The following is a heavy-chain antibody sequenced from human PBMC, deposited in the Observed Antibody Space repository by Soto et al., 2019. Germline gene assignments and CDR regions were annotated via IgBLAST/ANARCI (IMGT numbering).Heavy chain of an antibody. CDR3: ARAERRLGFDY. CDR1: GGSISSGGYS. CDR2: IYHSGST. V-gene: IGHV4-30-2*01. D-gene: IGHD3-16*01. J-gene: IGHJ4*02. Sequence: QLQLQESGSGLVKPSKTLYLNCAVSGGSISSGGYSWSWIRQPPGKGLEWIGYIYHSGSTYYNPSLKSRVTISVDRSKNQVSLKLSSVTAADTAVYYCARAERRLGFDYWGQGTLVTVSS.